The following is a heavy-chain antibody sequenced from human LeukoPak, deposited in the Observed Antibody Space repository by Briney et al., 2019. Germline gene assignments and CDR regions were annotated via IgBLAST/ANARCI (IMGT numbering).Heavy chain of an antibody. CDR2: VYDSGST. J-gene: IGHJ3*02. Sequence: SETLSLTCTVSGGSIGSYYWSWIRQPPGKGLEWIGYVYDSGSTNYNPSLKSRVTISLDTSKDQFSLRLSSVTAADTAVYYCARVRTYFYGSGSFRPFDIWGQGTMVTVSS. CDR3: ARVRTYFYGSGSFRPFDI. CDR1: GGSIGSYY. D-gene: IGHD3-10*01. V-gene: IGHV4-59*01.